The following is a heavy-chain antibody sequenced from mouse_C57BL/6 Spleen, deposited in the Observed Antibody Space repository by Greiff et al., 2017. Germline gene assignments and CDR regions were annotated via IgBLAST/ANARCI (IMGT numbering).Heavy chain of an antibody. CDR3: ARGGDYYYGSSSWFAY. V-gene: IGHV1-42*01. CDR1: GYSFTGYY. Sequence: EVKLVESGPELVKPGASVKISCKASGYSFTGYYMNWVKQSPEKSLEWIGEINPSTGGTTYNQKFKAKATLTVDKSSSTAYMQLKSLTSEDSAVYYCARGGDYYYGSSSWFAYWGQGTLVTVSA. J-gene: IGHJ3*01. CDR2: INPSTGGT. D-gene: IGHD1-1*01.